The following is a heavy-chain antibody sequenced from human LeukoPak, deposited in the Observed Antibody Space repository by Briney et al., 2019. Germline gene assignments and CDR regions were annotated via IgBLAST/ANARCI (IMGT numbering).Heavy chain of an antibody. CDR1: GGSISSYY. CDR2: IYYSGST. Sequence: SETLSLTCTVSGGSISSYYWSWIRQPPGKGLEWTGYIYYSGSTNYNPSLKSRVTISVDTSKNQFSLKLSSVTAADTAVYYCARGKKADYWGQGTLVTVSS. J-gene: IGHJ4*02. CDR3: ARGKKADY. V-gene: IGHV4-59*01.